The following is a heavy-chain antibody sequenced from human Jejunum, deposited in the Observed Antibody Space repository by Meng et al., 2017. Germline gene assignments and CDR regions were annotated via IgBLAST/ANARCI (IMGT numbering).Heavy chain of an antibody. CDR1: GFTVSSNY. J-gene: IGHJ4*02. CDR2: IYSGGNT. CDR3: ARNGYSSGWYRN. V-gene: IGHV3-53*01. Sequence: GESLKISCAASGFTVSSNYMSWVRQAPGKGLEWVSVIYSGGNTYYAESVKGRFTISRDNSKNTVYLQVNSPRAEDTAVYYCARNGYSSGWYRNWGQGTLVTSPQ. D-gene: IGHD6-19*01.